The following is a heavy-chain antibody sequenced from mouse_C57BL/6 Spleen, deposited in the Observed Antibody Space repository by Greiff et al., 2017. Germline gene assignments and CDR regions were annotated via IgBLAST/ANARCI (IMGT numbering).Heavy chain of an antibody. CDR2: IWSGGST. Sequence: QVQLQQSGPGLVQPSQSLSITCTVSGFSLTSYGVHWVRQSPGKGLEWLGVIWSGGSTDYNAAFISRLSISKDNSKRQVFFNMNSLQADDTAIYYCARNPVVADYYAMDYWGQGTSVTVSS. V-gene: IGHV2-2*01. CDR3: ARNPVVADYYAMDY. J-gene: IGHJ4*01. D-gene: IGHD1-1*01. CDR1: GFSLTSYG.